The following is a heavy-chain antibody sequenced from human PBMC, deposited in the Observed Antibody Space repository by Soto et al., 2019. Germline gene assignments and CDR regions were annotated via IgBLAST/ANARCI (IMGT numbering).Heavy chain of an antibody. CDR3: ARLTEAVTTFVY. CDR2: INQDGSVK. V-gene: IGHV3-7*03. Sequence: GGSLRLSCEASGFALSPYWMSWVRQAPGRGLEWVANINQDGSVKHYVDSVRGRFTVSRDNAKNSLFLQMNSLSAEDTAVYFCARLTEAVTTFVYWGQGTPVTVSS. CDR1: GFALSPYW. J-gene: IGHJ4*02. D-gene: IGHD1-1*01.